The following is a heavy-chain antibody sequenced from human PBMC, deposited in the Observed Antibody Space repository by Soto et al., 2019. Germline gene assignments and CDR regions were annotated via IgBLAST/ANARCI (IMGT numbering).Heavy chain of an antibody. Sequence: PSETLSLTCTVSGGSISSDYWSWIRQPPGKGLEWIGYIYYSGSTNYNPSLKSRVTISVDTSKNQFSLKLSSVTAADTAVYYCARMRAAPIGLFDYWGQGTLVTVSS. J-gene: IGHJ4*02. CDR2: IYYSGST. V-gene: IGHV4-59*01. D-gene: IGHD6-6*01. CDR3: ARMRAAPIGLFDY. CDR1: GGSISSDY.